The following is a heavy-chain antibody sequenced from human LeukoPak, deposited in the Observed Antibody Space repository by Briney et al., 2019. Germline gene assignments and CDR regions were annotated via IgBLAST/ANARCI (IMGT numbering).Heavy chain of an antibody. CDR3: AKLPVSGWYRYYFDY. J-gene: IGHJ4*02. CDR2: ISGSGGST. V-gene: IGHV3-23*01. Sequence: ISGSGGSTYYADSVKGRFTISRDNSKNTLYLQMNSLRAEDTAVYYCAKLPVSGWYRYYFDYWGQGTLVTVSS. D-gene: IGHD6-19*01.